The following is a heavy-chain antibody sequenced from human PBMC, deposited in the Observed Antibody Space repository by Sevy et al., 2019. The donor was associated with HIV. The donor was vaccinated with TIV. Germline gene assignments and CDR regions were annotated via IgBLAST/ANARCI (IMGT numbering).Heavy chain of an antibody. CDR2: IRSKTYGGTT. V-gene: IGHV3-49*03. Sequence: GGSLRLSCTGSGFTFGDYAVSWLHQAPGKGLEWVGFIRSKTYGGTTEYAASVKGRFTISREESKSIAYLQMNSLKTEDTAVYYCTRVQGTISAYFYFGMDVWGQGTTVTVSS. CDR1: GFTFGDYA. D-gene: IGHD2-21*01. CDR3: TRVQGTISAYFYFGMDV. J-gene: IGHJ6*02.